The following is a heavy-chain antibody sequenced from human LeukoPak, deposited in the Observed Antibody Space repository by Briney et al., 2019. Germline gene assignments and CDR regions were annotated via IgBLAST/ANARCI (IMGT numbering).Heavy chain of an antibody. CDR3: ARGPYYGSGASRFDP. V-gene: IGHV4-34*01. CDR2: INHSGST. CDR1: GGSFSGYY. J-gene: IGHJ5*02. D-gene: IGHD3-10*01. Sequence: KTSETLSLTCAVYGGSFSGYYWSWIRQPPGKGLEWIGEINHSGSTNYNPSLKSRVTISVDTSKNQFSLKLSSVTAADTAVYYCARGPYYGSGASRFDPWGQGTLVTVSS.